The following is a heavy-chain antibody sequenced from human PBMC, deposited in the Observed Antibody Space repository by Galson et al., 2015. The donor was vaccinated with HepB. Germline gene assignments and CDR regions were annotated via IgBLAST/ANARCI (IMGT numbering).Heavy chain of an antibody. J-gene: IGHJ4*02. V-gene: IGHV1-69*13. Sequence: SVKVSCKASGGTFSSYAISWVRQAPGQGLEWMGGIIPIFGTANYAQKFQGRVTITADESTSTAYMELSSLRSEDTAVYYCARGRSPRAIFGVVTLPDYWGQGTLVTVSS. CDR3: ARGRSPRAIFGVVTLPDY. CDR1: GGTFSSYA. CDR2: IIPIFGTA. D-gene: IGHD3-3*01.